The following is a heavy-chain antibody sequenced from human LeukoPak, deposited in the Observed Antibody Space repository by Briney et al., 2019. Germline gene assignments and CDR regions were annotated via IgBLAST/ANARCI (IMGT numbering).Heavy chain of an antibody. V-gene: IGHV4-34*01. CDR3: ASRIAVADTYYFDY. CDR2: INHSGST. CDR1: GGSFSGYY. J-gene: IGHJ4*02. Sequence: SETLSLTCAVYGGSFSGYYWSWIRQPPGKGLEWIGEINHSGSTNYNPSLKSRVTISVDMSKNQFSLKLSSVTAADTAVYYCASRIAVADTYYFDYWGQGTLVTVSS. D-gene: IGHD6-19*01.